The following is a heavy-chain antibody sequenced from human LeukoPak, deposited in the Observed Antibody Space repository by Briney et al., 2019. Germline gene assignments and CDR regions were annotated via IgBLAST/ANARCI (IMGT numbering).Heavy chain of an antibody. Sequence: AGGSLRLSCAASGSTFSSYAMTWVRQAPGRGLEWVSSISGSGGSTYYADSVMGRFTISRDNSKNTLYLQMNSLRADDTAVYYCAKDVPYWYFDLWGRGARVSVSS. V-gene: IGHV3-23*01. CDR2: ISGSGGST. CDR1: GSTFSSYA. CDR3: AKDVPYWYFDL. J-gene: IGHJ2*01.